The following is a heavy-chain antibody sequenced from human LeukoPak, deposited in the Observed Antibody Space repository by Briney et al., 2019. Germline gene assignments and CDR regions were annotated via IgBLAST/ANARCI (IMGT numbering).Heavy chain of an antibody. CDR1: GFAFSSHA. J-gene: IGHJ3*01. V-gene: IGHV3-23*01. Sequence: GESLRLSCAASGFAFSSHAMTRVRQAPGKGREWVSSISGSSEKTHYADSVKGRFTISRDSSQKILNLQMNNLRVEDTAIYYCARGSTYDFWSGDALDVWGQGTMVTVAS. CDR3: ARGSTYDFWSGDALDV. D-gene: IGHD3-3*01. CDR2: ISGSSEKT.